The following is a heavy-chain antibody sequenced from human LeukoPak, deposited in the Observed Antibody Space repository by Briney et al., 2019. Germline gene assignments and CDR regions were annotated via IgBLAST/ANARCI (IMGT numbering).Heavy chain of an antibody. CDR1: GGTFSSYA. V-gene: IGHV1-69*04. J-gene: IGHJ4*02. CDR3: ARYTDGHNGEYFDY. D-gene: IGHD5-24*01. CDR2: IIPILGIA. Sequence: SVKVSCKASGGTFSSYAISWVRQAPGQGLEWMGRIIPILGIANYAQKFQGRVTITADKSTSTAYMELSSLRSEDTAVYYCARYTDGHNGEYFDYWGQGTLVTVSS.